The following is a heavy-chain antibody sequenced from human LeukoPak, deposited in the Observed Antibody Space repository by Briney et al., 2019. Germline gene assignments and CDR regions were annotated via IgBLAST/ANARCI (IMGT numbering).Heavy chain of an antibody. CDR2: VSFRGGT. V-gene: IGHV3-23*01. Sequence: GGSLRLSCAGSGFILSSHGMSWVRQVPGKRLEWVSTVSFRGGTYYTDSVKGRFSTSRDNSKNTLLLQMNSLRVEDTAVYYCATTRPYGTTWAGAFEDWGQGTPVTVSS. D-gene: IGHD5-24*01. J-gene: IGHJ4*01. CDR1: GFILSSHG. CDR3: ATTRPYGTTWAGAFED.